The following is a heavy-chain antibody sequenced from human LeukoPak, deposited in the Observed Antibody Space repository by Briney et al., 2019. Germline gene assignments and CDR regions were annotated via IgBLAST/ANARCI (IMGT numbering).Heavy chain of an antibody. CDR2: ISYDGSNK. CDR1: GFTFSSYA. Sequence: GGSLRLSCAASGFTFSSYAMHWVRQAPGKGLEWVAVISYDGSNKDYANAVKGRFTISRDNSQNTLYLQMNSLRAEDTAVYYCARDDGDQRKPYYYYGMDVWGQGTTVTVSS. CDR3: ARDDGDQRKPYYYYGMDV. D-gene: IGHD4-17*01. V-gene: IGHV3-30*04. J-gene: IGHJ6*02.